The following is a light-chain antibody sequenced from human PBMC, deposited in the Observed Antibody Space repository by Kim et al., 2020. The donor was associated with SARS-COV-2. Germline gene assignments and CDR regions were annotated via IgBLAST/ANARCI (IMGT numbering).Light chain of an antibody. J-gene: IGKJ4*01. Sequence: DVQMIQSPSSLSASVGDRVTITCRTSRTIYSYLNWYQQKPGKAPKLLIHTASSLQSGVPSRFSGSGSGTDFTLTISSLQPGDVATYYCQQNSETPLTFGGGTKVDIK. CDR1: RTIYSY. V-gene: IGKV1-39*01. CDR2: TAS. CDR3: QQNSETPLT.